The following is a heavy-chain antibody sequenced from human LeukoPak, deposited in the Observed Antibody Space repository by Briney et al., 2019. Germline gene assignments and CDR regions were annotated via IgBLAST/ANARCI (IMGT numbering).Heavy chain of an antibody. CDR2: IYHSGTA. D-gene: IGHD2-21*02. V-gene: IGHV4-38-2*02. CDR1: GYSIGSGYY. J-gene: IGHJ5*02. CDR3: ARDPAMTFNWFDP. Sequence: SETLSLTCAVSGYSIGSGYYWAWIRQPPGKGLEWIASIYHSGTAYSNPSLQSRVALSVDTSKNQFSLKVSSVTAADTAVYYCARDPAMTFNWFDPWGQGTLVTVSS.